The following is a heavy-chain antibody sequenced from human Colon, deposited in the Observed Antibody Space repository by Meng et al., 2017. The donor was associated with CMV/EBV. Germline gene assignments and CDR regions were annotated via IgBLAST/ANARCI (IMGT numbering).Heavy chain of an antibody. V-gene: IGHV4-4*02. Sequence: SGGSSSSSNWWSWVRQSPGKRLEWIGEIFHTGSINYNPSLESRVTISIDKSKNQFSLKLPSVTAADTAVYYCARVRGYSYGPYWYFDLWGRGTLVTVSS. J-gene: IGHJ2*01. CDR1: GGSSSSSNW. D-gene: IGHD5-18*01. CDR3: ARVRGYSYGPYWYFDL. CDR2: IFHTGSI.